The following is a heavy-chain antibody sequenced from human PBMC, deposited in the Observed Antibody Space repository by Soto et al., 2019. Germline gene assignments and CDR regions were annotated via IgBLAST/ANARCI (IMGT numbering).Heavy chain of an antibody. D-gene: IGHD5-12*01. J-gene: IGHJ4*02. Sequence: SQTLSLTCAISGDSVSSNSADWNWIRQSPSRGLEWLGRTYYRSKWYNDYAVSVKSRITINPDTSKNQFSLQLNSVTPEDTAVYYCARGLEMATITFDYWGQGTLVTVSS. CDR1: GDSVSSNSAD. CDR3: ARGLEMATITFDY. V-gene: IGHV6-1*01. CDR2: TYYRSKWYN.